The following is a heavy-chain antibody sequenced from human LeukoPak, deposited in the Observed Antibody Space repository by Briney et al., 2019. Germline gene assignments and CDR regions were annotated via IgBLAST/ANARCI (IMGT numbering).Heavy chain of an antibody. V-gene: IGHV4-38-2*01. CDR3: ASDVLRYDFWSGYSSYYFDY. Sequence: KPSETLSLTCAVSGYSISSGYYWGWIRQPPGKGLEWIGSIYHSGSTYYNPSLKSRVTISVDTSKNQFSLKLSSVTAADTAVYYCASDVLRYDFWSGYSSYYFDYWGQGTLVTFSS. J-gene: IGHJ4*02. CDR1: GYSISSGYY. CDR2: IYHSGST. D-gene: IGHD3-3*01.